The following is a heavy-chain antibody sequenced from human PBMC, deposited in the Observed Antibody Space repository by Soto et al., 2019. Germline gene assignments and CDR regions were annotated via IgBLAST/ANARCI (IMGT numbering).Heavy chain of an antibody. Sequence: SETLSLTCTVSGGSISSYYWSWIRQPPGKGLEWIGYIYYSGSTNYNPSLKSRVTISVDTSKNQFSLKLSSVTAADTAVYYCARFSSIAARVNWFDPWGQGTLVTVSS. CDR3: ARFSSIAARVNWFDP. CDR2: IYYSGST. V-gene: IGHV4-59*01. D-gene: IGHD6-6*01. J-gene: IGHJ5*02. CDR1: GGSISSYY.